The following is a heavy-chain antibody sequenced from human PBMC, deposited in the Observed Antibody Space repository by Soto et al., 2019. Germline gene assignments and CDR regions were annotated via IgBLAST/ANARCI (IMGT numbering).Heavy chain of an antibody. V-gene: IGHV4-34*01. CDR2: INHSGST. D-gene: IGHD3-9*01. J-gene: IGHJ4*02. CDR3: ARGDDILTGYYWFDY. CDR1: GGSFSGYY. Sequence: QVQLQQWGAGLLKPSETLSLTCAVYGGSFSGYYWSWIRQPPGKGLEWIGKINHSGSTNYNPSLKSRVTISVDTSKNQFSLKLSSVTAADTAVYYCARGDDILTGYYWFDYWGQGTLVTVSS.